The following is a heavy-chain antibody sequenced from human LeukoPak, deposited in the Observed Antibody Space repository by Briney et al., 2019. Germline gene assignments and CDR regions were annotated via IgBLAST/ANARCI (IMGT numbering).Heavy chain of an antibody. CDR1: GFTFSSYG. Sequence: GGSLRLSCAASGFTFSSYGMHWVRQAPGKGLEWVAFIRYDGSNKYYADSVKGRFTISRDNSKDTLYLQMNSLRAEDTAVYYCAKEQESIFGVVIDYYYYYMDVWGKGTTVTVSS. J-gene: IGHJ6*03. V-gene: IGHV3-30*02. CDR3: AKEQESIFGVVIDYYYYYMDV. D-gene: IGHD3-3*01. CDR2: IRYDGSNK.